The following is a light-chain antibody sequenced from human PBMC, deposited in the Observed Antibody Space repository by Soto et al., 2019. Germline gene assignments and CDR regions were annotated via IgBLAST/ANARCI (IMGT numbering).Light chain of an antibody. CDR2: EAS. J-gene: IGKJ1*01. CDR3: QQSYITPLT. V-gene: IGKV1-39*01. Sequence: DIQMTQSPSSLSASVGDRVTITCRASQTITKYLTWYQQKAGKAPNRLIYEASSLLNGVPSRYRGSGSGTDFTLNISGLQPEVCATCYCQQSYITPLTFGQGTKVEIK. CDR1: QTITKY.